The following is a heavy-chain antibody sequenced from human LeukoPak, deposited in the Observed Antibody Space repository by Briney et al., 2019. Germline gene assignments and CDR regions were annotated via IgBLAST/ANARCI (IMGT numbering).Heavy chain of an antibody. D-gene: IGHD4-11*01. Sequence: GGSLRLSCAASGFTFSSYWMSWVRQAPGKGLEWVANIKQDGSEKYYVDSVKGRFTISRDNAKNSLYLQMNSLRAEDTAVYYCARGLYSNYEGFDYWGQGTLVTVSS. CDR3: ARGLYSNYEGFDY. V-gene: IGHV3-7*01. CDR2: IKQDGSEK. CDR1: GFTFSSYW. J-gene: IGHJ4*02.